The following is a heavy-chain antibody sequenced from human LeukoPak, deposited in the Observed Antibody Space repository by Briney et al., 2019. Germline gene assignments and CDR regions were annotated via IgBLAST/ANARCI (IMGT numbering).Heavy chain of an antibody. Sequence: ASVKVSCKASGDTFTSYDINWVRQATGQGLEWMGWMNPNSGNTGYAQKFQGRVTMTRNTSISTAYMELSSLRSEDTAVYYCARDGEAYYYGSGSLYAFDYWGRGTLVTVSS. V-gene: IGHV1-8*01. CDR2: MNPNSGNT. CDR1: GDTFTSYD. D-gene: IGHD3-10*01. J-gene: IGHJ4*02. CDR3: ARDGEAYYYGSGSLYAFDY.